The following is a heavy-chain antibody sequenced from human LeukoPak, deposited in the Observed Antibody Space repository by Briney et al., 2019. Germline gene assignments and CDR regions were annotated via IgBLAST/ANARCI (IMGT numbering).Heavy chain of an antibody. CDR1: GYTSTSYG. Sequence: ASVKVSCKASGYTSTSYGITWVRQAPGQGLEWMGWISTDNGNTNYAQKLQDRVTMTTDRSTNTAYMELRSLRSGDTAVYYCARDLRSPRGCPGNYWGQEPWSPSPQ. CDR3: ARDLRSPRGCPGNY. CDR2: ISTDNGNT. V-gene: IGHV1-18*01. J-gene: IGHJ4*01. D-gene: IGHD6-19*01.